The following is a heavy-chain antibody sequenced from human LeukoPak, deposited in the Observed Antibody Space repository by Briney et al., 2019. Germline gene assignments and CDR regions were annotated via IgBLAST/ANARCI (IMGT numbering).Heavy chain of an antibody. J-gene: IGHJ6*03. CDR3: ARGPGVRGVHYYYYYMDV. CDR1: GGTFSSYA. D-gene: IGHD3-10*01. V-gene: IGHV1-69*13. CDR2: IIPIFGTA. Sequence: GASVKVSCKASGGTFSSYAISWVRQAPGQGLGWMGGIIPIFGTANYAQKFQGRVTITADESTSTAYMELSSLRSEDTAVYYCARGPGVRGVHYYYYYMDVWGKGTTVTISS.